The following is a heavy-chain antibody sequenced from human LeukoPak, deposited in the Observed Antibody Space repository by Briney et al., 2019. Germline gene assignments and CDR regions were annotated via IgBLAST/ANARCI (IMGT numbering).Heavy chain of an antibody. CDR2: INSDGSST. Sequence: GGSLRLSCAASGFTFSSYSMNWVRQAPGKGLVWVSRINSDGSSTSYADSVKGRFTISRDNAKNTLYLQMNSLRAEDTAVYYCARDRPDYSNLGDAFDIWGQGTMVTVSS. V-gene: IGHV3-74*01. CDR1: GFTFSSYS. J-gene: IGHJ3*02. CDR3: ARDRPDYSNLGDAFDI. D-gene: IGHD4-11*01.